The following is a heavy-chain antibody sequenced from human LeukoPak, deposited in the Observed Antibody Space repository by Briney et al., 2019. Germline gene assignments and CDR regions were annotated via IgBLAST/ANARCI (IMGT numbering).Heavy chain of an antibody. Sequence: SETLSLTCAVYGGSFRGYYWSWIRQPPGKGLEWIGEINHSGSTNYNPSLKSRVTISVDTSKNQFSLKLSSVTAADTAVCYCARGGRTSIAARPSSAGDYWGQGTLVTVSS. D-gene: IGHD6-6*01. J-gene: IGHJ4*02. V-gene: IGHV4-34*01. CDR3: ARGGRTSIAARPSSAGDY. CDR2: INHSGST. CDR1: GGSFRGYY.